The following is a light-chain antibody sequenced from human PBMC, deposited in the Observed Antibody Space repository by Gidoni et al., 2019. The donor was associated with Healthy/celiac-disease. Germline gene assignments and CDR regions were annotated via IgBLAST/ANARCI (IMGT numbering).Light chain of an antibody. CDR1: QSISSW. CDR2: KAS. J-gene: IGKJ1*01. V-gene: IGKV1-5*03. Sequence: DIQMTQSPSTLSASVGDRVTITCRASQSISSWLAWYQQKPGKAPKLLIYKASSLESGVPSRFSGSGSGTEFTRTISSLQPDDFATYYCQQYPWTFGQXTKVEIK. CDR3: QQYPWT.